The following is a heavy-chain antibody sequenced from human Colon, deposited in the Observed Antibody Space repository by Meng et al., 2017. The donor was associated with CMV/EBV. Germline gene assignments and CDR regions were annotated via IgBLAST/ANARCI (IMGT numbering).Heavy chain of an antibody. J-gene: IGHJ1*01. CDR2: MCYSGDT. D-gene: IGHD6-13*01. V-gene: IGHV4-59*01. CDR3: ALRGSAAGTFQH. Sequence: QLQEAGPGLRKPSESLSLTCTVSGGSISSYCWSWIRQPPGKGLEWIGYMCYSGDTNYNPSLRSRVTISGDTSKNQFSLKLNSVTAADTAVYYCALRGSAAGTFQHWGQGTLVTVSS. CDR1: GGSISSYC.